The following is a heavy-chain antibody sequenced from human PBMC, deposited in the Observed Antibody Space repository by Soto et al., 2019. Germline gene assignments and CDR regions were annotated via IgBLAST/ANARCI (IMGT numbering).Heavy chain of an antibody. Sequence: GGSLRLSCAASGFTFSSYGMHWVRQAPGKGLEWVAVISYDGSNKYYVDSVKGRFTISRDNSKNTLYLQMNSLRAEDTAVYYCAKQEYSRIFDYWGQGTLVTVSS. V-gene: IGHV3-30*18. CDR3: AKQEYSRIFDY. D-gene: IGHD6-6*01. CDR1: GFTFSSYG. CDR2: ISYDGSNK. J-gene: IGHJ4*02.